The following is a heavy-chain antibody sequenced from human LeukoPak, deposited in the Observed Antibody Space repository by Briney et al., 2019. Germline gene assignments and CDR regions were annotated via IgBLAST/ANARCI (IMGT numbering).Heavy chain of an antibody. CDR2: ISGSGEST. D-gene: IGHD4/OR15-4a*01. Sequence: GGSLRLSCVASGFTLSSYAMSWVRQAPGKGLEWVSIISGSGESTYYADSVQGRFTISRDNSKSTLYLQMNSLRAEDPAVYYCAKGSLVGAVRGYLDYWGQGTLVTVSS. CDR1: GFTLSSYA. J-gene: IGHJ4*02. CDR3: AKGSLVGAVRGYLDY. V-gene: IGHV3-23*01.